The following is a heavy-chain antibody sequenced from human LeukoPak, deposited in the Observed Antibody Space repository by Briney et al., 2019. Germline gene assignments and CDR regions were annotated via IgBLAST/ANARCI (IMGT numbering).Heavy chain of an antibody. Sequence: TGGSLRLSCAASGFTFSSYSMNWVRQAPGKGLEWVSYISSSSSTIYYADSVKGRFTIYRDNAKNSLYLQMNSLRAEDTAVYYCAKSGVPLDYWGQGTLVTVSS. CDR1: GFTFSSYS. CDR3: AKSGVPLDY. D-gene: IGHD5-12*01. J-gene: IGHJ4*02. CDR2: ISSSSSTI. V-gene: IGHV3-48*01.